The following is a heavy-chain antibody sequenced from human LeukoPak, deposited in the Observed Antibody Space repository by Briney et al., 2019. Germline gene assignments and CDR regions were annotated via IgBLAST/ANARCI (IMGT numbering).Heavy chain of an antibody. CDR1: GDSISSYY. CDR3: ARYIAVAGTFYFDY. V-gene: IGHV4-59*01. Sequence: PSETLSLTCTVSGDSISSYYWSWLRQPPGKGLEWVGYIYYSGSTNYNPSLKSRLTISVDTSKNQFSLKLRSVTAADTAVYYCARYIAVAGTFYFDYWGQGTLVTVSS. J-gene: IGHJ4*02. D-gene: IGHD6-19*01. CDR2: IYYSGST.